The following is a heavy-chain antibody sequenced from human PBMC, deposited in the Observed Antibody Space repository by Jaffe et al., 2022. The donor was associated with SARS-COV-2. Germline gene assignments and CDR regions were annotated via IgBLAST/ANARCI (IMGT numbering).Heavy chain of an antibody. CDR1: GGSISSGSYY. CDR3: ARGGGRWKFDP. CDR2: IYTSGST. J-gene: IGHJ5*02. D-gene: IGHD6-19*01. Sequence: QVQLQESGPGLVKPSQTLSLTCTVSGGSISSGSYYWSWIRQPAGKGLEWIGRIYTSGSTNYNPSLKSRVTISVDTSKNQFSLKLSSVTAADTAVYYCARGGGRWKFDPWGQGTLVTVSS. V-gene: IGHV4-61*02.